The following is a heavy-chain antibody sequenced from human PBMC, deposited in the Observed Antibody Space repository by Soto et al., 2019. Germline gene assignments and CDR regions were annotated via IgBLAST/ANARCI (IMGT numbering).Heavy chain of an antibody. CDR3: NDWFDP. CDR2: INSDGSST. CDR1: GFTFSTYW. V-gene: IGHV3-74*01. J-gene: IGHJ5*02. Sequence: EVQLVESGGGLVQPGGSLRLSCAASGFTFSTYWMHWVRHAPGKGLVWVSRINSDGSSTYYADSVKGRFTISRDNAKHPLYLQMNSLRAVDTAVYYCNDWFDPWGQGTLVTVSS.